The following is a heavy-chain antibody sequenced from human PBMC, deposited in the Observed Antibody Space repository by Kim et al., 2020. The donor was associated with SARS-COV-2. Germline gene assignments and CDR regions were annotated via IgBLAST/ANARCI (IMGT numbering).Heavy chain of an antibody. V-gene: IGHV3-73*01. J-gene: IGHJ6*02. CDR1: GFAFSGFA. D-gene: IGHD3-22*01. Sequence: GGSLRLSCAASGFAFSGFAMHWVRQASGKGLEWVGRIETKANSYATTYAATGKGSFTVSRDDSTNTAHLQMNRLKTEDTAVYYCVSRIYDSGGSVDVWG. CDR2: IETKANSYAT. CDR3: VSRIYDSGGSVDV.